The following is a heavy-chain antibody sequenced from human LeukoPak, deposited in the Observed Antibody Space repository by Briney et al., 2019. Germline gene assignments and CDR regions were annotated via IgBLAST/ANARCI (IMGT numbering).Heavy chain of an antibody. D-gene: IGHD7-27*01. CDR1: GGSISSYY. CDR2: IYYSGST. V-gene: IGHV4-59*01. Sequence: SETLSLTCTVSGGSISSYYWSWIRQPPGKGLEWIGYIYYSGSTNYNPSLKSRVTISVDTSKNQFSLKLSSVTAADTAVYYCARDTAGDVWSDPWGQGTLVTVSS. J-gene: IGHJ5*02. CDR3: ARDTAGDVWSDP.